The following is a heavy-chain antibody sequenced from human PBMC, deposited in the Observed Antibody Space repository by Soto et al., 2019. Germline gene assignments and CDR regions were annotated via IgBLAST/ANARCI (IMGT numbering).Heavy chain of an antibody. Sequence: ASVKVSCKVSGYTLTELSMHWVRQAPGKGLEWMGGFDPEDGETIYAQKFQGRVTMTEDTSTDTAYMELSSLRSEDTAVYYCATGTYDYIWGSYRPTPDAFDIWGQGTMVTVSS. CDR1: GYTLTELS. V-gene: IGHV1-24*01. D-gene: IGHD3-16*02. CDR3: ATGTYDYIWGSYRPTPDAFDI. J-gene: IGHJ3*02. CDR2: FDPEDGET.